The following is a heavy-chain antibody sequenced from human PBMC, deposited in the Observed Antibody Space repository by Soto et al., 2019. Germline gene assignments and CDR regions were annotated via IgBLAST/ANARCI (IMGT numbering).Heavy chain of an antibody. CDR3: LRDSGWAFAI. CDR1: GFSFSSYS. V-gene: IGHV3-48*02. D-gene: IGHD6-19*01. CDR2: ISSSKTYI. Sequence: EVQLVESGGGLVQPGQSLRVSCAASGFSFSSYSMNWVRQAPGKGLAWISYISSSKTYIWYADSVKGRFTISRDNAKNSLALQMNSLRDEDTAVYYCLRDSGWAFAIRGLGTMVTVSS. J-gene: IGHJ3*02.